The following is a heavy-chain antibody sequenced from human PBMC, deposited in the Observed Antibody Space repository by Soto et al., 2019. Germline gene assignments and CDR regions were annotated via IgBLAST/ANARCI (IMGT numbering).Heavy chain of an antibody. CDR2: ISYDGNNK. Sequence: QVQLVESGGGVVQPGRSLRLSCAASGFTFSPYAMHWVRQAPGKGLEWVAVISYDGNNKNYADSVKGRLAISRDNSRNTLYLQMTSLRAEDTAVYYCARARLDTPALDYWGQGTLVTVSS. J-gene: IGHJ4*02. CDR1: GFTFSPYA. CDR3: ARARLDTPALDY. V-gene: IGHV3-30*09. D-gene: IGHD2-2*01.